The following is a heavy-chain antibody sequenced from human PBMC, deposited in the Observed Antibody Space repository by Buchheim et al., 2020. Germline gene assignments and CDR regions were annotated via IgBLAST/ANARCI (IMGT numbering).Heavy chain of an antibody. D-gene: IGHD4/OR15-4a*01. Sequence: QVQLQESGPGLVKPSQTLSLTCIVSGGSISSGGYYWSWIRQHPGKGLEWIGYTYYSGSTYYYNPSLKSRVTISVDTSKNQFSLKLSSVTAADTAVYYCAGVMGLATSYWYFDLWGRGTL. CDR2: TYYSGSTY. V-gene: IGHV4-31*03. J-gene: IGHJ2*01. CDR3: AGVMGLATSYWYFDL. CDR1: GGSISSGGYY.